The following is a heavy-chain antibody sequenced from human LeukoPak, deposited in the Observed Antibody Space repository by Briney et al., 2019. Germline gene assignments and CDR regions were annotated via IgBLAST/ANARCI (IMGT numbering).Heavy chain of an antibody. D-gene: IGHD3-22*01. V-gene: IGHV4-59*12. J-gene: IGHJ1*01. Sequence: SETLSLTCTVSGGSISSYYWSWIRQPPGKGLEWIGYIYYSGSTNYNPSLKSRVTISVDRSKNQFSLKLSSVTAADTAVYYCARGVLNYYDSSGYYSVAEYFQHWGQGTLVTVSS. CDR3: ARGVLNYYDSSGYYSVAEYFQH. CDR1: GGSISSYY. CDR2: IYYSGST.